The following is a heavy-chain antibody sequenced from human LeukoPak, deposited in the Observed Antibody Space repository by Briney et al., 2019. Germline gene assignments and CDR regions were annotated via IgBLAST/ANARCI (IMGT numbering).Heavy chain of an antibody. CDR1: GYTFTSYG. Sequence: ASVKVSCKASGYTFTSYGISWVRQAPGQGLEWMGWISAYNGNTNYAQKLQGRVTMTTDTSTSTAYMELSSLRSEDTAVYYCARVTPDCGGDCYNYYFDYWGQGTLVTVSS. CDR2: ISAYNGNT. D-gene: IGHD2-21*02. J-gene: IGHJ4*02. CDR3: ARVTPDCGGDCYNYYFDY. V-gene: IGHV1-18*01.